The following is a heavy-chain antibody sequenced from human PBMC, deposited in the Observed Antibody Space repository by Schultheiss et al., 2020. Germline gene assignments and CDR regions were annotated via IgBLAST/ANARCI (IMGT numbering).Heavy chain of an antibody. CDR3: ARIVATHYYYYGMDV. V-gene: IGHV1-18*01. J-gene: IGHJ6*02. Sequence: ASVKVSCKASGYTFTSYGISWVRQAPGQGLEWMGWISAYNGNTNYAQKLQGRVTMTTDTSTSTAYMELRSLRSDDTAVYYCARIVATHYYYYGMDVWGQGTLVTVSS. D-gene: IGHD5-12*01. CDR2: ISAYNGNT. CDR1: GYTFTSYG.